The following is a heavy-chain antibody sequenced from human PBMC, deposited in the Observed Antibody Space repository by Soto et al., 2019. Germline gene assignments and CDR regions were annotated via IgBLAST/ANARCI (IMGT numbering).Heavy chain of an antibody. Sequence: ASVKVSCKASGYTFTGYYVHWVRQAPGQGLEWMGWINPNSGGTNYAQKFQGWVTMTRDTSISTAYMELSRLRSDDTAVYYCARGASIVVVPAVYQGAFDIWGQGTMVTVSS. J-gene: IGHJ3*02. V-gene: IGHV1-2*04. CDR1: GYTFTGYY. CDR2: INPNSGGT. D-gene: IGHD2-2*01. CDR3: ARGASIVVVPAVYQGAFDI.